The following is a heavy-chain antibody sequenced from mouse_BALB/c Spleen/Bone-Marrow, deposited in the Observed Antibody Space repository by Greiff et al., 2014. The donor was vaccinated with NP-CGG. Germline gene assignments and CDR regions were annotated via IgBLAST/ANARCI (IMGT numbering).Heavy chain of an antibody. CDR1: GYTFTDYA. V-gene: IGHV1S137*01. Sequence: QVQLQQSGAELVRPGVSVKISCKGSGYTFTDYAIHWVKQSHAKSLEWIGLISGYYGDAIYNQKFKGKVTMTVDKSSSTAYMDLARLTSEDSAIYYCARSGKVRNAMDYWGQGTSVTVSS. J-gene: IGHJ4*01. CDR2: ISGYYGDA. D-gene: IGHD2-14*01. CDR3: ARSGKVRNAMDY.